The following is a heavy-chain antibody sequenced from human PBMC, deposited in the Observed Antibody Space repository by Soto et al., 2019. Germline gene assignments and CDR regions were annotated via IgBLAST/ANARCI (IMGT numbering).Heavy chain of an antibody. D-gene: IGHD4-17*01. CDR2: IYYIENT. Sequence: SETLSLTCTVSGGSSSRSSNHWGWIRQPPGKGLEWIGNIYYIENTYYNPSLKSRVTISVDTSKNQFSLRLTSVTAADTAVYYCATHPPYGPLDHWGQGTLVTVSS. V-gene: IGHV4-39*01. CDR3: ATHPPYGPLDH. J-gene: IGHJ4*02. CDR1: GGSSSRSSNH.